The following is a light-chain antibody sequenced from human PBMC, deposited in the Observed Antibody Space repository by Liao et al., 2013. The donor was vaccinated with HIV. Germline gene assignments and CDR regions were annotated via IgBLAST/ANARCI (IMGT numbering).Light chain of an antibody. CDR1: KLGDKY. J-gene: IGLJ2*01. Sequence: SYELTQPPSVSVSPGQTASITCSGDKLGDKYACWYQQKPGQSPVLVIYQDSKRPSGIPERFSGSNSGDAATLTISGTQAMDEADYYCQACDTSTTGGVVFGGGTKLTVL. CDR3: QACDTSTTGGVV. V-gene: IGLV3-1*01. CDR2: QDS.